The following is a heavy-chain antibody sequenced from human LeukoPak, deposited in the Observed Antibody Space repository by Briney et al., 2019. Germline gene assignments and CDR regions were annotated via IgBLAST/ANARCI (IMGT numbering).Heavy chain of an antibody. V-gene: IGHV3-11*01. Sequence: GGSLRLSCAASGFSLSDYYMSWIRQAPGKGLEWVSYISSSGSTIDYADSVKGRFTIARDNAKNSLYLQIRSLKAEATAVYYCARRRDFFDYWGQGTLVTVSS. CDR2: ISSSGSTI. J-gene: IGHJ4*02. CDR1: GFSLSDYY. CDR3: ARRRDFFDY.